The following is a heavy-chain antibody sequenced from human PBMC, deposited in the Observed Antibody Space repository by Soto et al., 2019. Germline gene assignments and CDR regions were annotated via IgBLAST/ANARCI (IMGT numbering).Heavy chain of an antibody. V-gene: IGHV4-30-4*01. D-gene: IGHD2-15*01. J-gene: IGHJ1*01. Sequence: PSETLSLTCTVSGGSISSGDYYWSWIRQPPGKGLEWIGYIYYSGSTYYNPSLKSRVTISVDTSKNQFSLKLSSVTAADTAVYYCASGAVAATGYFQHWGQGTLVTVSS. CDR2: IYYSGST. CDR3: ASGAVAATGYFQH. CDR1: GGSISSGDYY.